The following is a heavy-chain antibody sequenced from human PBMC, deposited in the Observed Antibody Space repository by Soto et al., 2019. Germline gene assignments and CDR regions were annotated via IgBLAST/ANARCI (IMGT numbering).Heavy chain of an antibody. CDR2: INAGNGNT. CDR1: GYTFTSYA. CDR3: ARIEPIAAPGPVDY. J-gene: IGHJ4*02. V-gene: IGHV1-3*01. D-gene: IGHD6-13*01. Sequence: ASVKVSWKASGYTFTSYAMHWVRQAPGQRLEWMGWINAGNGNTKYSQKFQGRVTITRDTSASTAYMELSSLRSEDTAVYYCARIEPIAAPGPVDYWGQGTLVTVSS.